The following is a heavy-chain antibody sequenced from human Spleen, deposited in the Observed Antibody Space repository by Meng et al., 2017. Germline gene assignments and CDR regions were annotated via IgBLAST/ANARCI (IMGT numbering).Heavy chain of an antibody. CDR2: LYWNGAK. J-gene: IGHJ4*02. D-gene: IGHD4-17*01. CDR1: GFSLSTGGVG. V-gene: IGHV2-5*01. CDR3: AHGRGDYSTTHYFDY. Sequence: SGPTLAKPTQTLTLTCTFSGFSLSTGGVGVAWVRQPPGKALEWLALLYWNGAKHYSPSLRTRLTITREASKNQVVLTMTNMDPVDTATYYCAHGRGDYSTTHYFDYWGQGTLVTVSS.